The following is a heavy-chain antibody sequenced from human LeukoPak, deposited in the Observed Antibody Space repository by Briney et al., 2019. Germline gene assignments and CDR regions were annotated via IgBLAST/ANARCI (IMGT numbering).Heavy chain of an antibody. CDR2: VYYSGST. D-gene: IGHD2-15*01. CDR3: ATDRYCSGGSCSSPNWFDP. CDR1: GGSISSSSYY. J-gene: IGHJ5*02. V-gene: IGHV4-39*07. Sequence: SETLSLTRTVSGGSISSSSYYWGWIRQSPGKGLEWIGSVYYSGSTYYNPSLKSRVTISVDTSKNQFSLNLRSVTAADTAVYYCATDRYCSGGSCSSPNWFDPWGQGTLVTVSS.